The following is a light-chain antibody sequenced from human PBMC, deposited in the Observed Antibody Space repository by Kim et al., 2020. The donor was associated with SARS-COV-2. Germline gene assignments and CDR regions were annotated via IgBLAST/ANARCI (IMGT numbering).Light chain of an antibody. V-gene: IGLV3-21*04. J-gene: IGLJ3*02. Sequence: PGKTARMTCGGNNIGSKSVHWYQQKPGQAPVLVIYYDSDRPSGIPERFSGSNSGNTATLTISRVEAGDEADYYCQVWDSSSDHRVFGGGTQLTVL. CDR3: QVWDSSSDHRV. CDR1: NIGSKS. CDR2: YDS.